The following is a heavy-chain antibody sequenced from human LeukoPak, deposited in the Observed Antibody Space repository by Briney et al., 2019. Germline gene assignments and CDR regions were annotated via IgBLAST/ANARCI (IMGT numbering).Heavy chain of an antibody. CDR2: ISYDGSNK. D-gene: IGHD4-17*01. CDR3: ARAGRADGDYHYFEY. J-gene: IGHJ4*02. Sequence: GRPLSLSCAASGVIFNNFAFHWVRQAPGKGLEWVAAISYDGSNKYYADSVRGRLTISRDNSKNTLYLQMNSLRAEDTAVYYCARAGRADGDYHYFEYWGQGTLVTVSS. V-gene: IGHV3-30-3*01. CDR1: GVIFNNFA.